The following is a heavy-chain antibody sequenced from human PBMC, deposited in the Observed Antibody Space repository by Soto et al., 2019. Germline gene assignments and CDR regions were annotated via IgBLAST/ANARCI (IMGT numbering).Heavy chain of an antibody. CDR2: IYYSGST. Sequence: QVQLQESGPGLVKPSQTLSLTCTVSGGSISSGGFYWSWIRQHPGKGLEWIGYIYYSGSTYYNPSLKSRVSMSLDTSKNLFSLTLSSVTAADTAMYYCARDAVVATSYYYYTMDVWGQGTTVTVSS. D-gene: IGHD2-15*01. CDR1: GGSISSGGFY. CDR3: ARDAVVATSYYYYTMDV. V-gene: IGHV4-31*03. J-gene: IGHJ6*02.